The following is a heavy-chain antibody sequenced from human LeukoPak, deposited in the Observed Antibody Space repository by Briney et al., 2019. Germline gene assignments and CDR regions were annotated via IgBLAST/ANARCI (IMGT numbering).Heavy chain of an antibody. CDR1: GYTFTGYY. J-gene: IGHJ4*02. Sequence: ASVKVSCKASGYTFTGYYMHWVRQAPGQGLEWMGWINPNSGSTNYAQKFQGRVTMTRDTSISTAYMELSRLRSDDTAVYYCARDFGDGYKSHYYFDYWGQGTLVTVSS. D-gene: IGHD5-24*01. CDR3: ARDFGDGYKSHYYFDY. V-gene: IGHV1-2*02. CDR2: INPNSGST.